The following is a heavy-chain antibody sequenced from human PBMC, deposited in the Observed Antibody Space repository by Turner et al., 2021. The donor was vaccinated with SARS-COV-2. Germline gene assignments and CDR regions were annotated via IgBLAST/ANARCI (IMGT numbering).Heavy chain of an antibody. D-gene: IGHD4-4*01. CDR3: ARVKSTVTTYYYYYMDV. CDR2: VYYRGNT. J-gene: IGHJ6*03. Sequence: QLQLQESGPGLVKPSETLSLTCSVSGGSISSSSYYWGWIHQPPGKGPEWIGSVYYRGNTYYNPSLESRVTISVDTSNNQFSLKLNSVTAADTAVYYCARVKSTVTTYYYYYMDVWGKGTTVTVSS. V-gene: IGHV4-39*01. CDR1: GGSISSSSYY.